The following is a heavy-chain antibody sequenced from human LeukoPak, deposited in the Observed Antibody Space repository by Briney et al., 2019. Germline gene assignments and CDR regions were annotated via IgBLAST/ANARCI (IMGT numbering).Heavy chain of an antibody. V-gene: IGHV2-5*01. D-gene: IGHD3-9*01. CDR1: GFSLSTSGVG. Sequence: SGPTLVNPTQTLTLTCTFSGFSLSTSGVGVGWIRQPPGKALEWLALIYWNDDKRYSPSLKSRLTITKDTDKNQVVLTMTNMNPVDTATYYCAHRLGYYDILTGYPTLYFDYWGQGTLVTVSS. CDR3: AHRLGYYDILTGYPTLYFDY. CDR2: IYWNDDK. J-gene: IGHJ4*02.